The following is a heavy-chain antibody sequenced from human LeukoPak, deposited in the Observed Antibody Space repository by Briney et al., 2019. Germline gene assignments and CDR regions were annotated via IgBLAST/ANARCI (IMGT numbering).Heavy chain of an antibody. CDR1: GGTFSSYA. J-gene: IGHJ4*02. V-gene: IGHV1-69*05. CDR3: ARSALWFGEFPLY. CDR2: IIPIFGTA. Sequence: SVKVSCKASGGTFSSYAISWVRQAPGQGLEWMGRIIPIFGTANYAQKFQGRVTITTDESTSTAYMELSSLRSEDTAVYYCARSALWFGEFPLYWGQGTLVTVSS. D-gene: IGHD3-10*01.